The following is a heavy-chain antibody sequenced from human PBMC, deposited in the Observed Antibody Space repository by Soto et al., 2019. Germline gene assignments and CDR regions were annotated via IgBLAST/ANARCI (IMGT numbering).Heavy chain of an antibody. CDR2: INHSGST. V-gene: IGHV4-34*01. J-gene: IGHJ5*02. CDR1: GGSFSGYY. CDR3: ARGRGYCSGGSCRRHNWFDP. D-gene: IGHD2-15*01. Sequence: SETLSLTCAVYGGSFSGYYWSWIRQPPGKGLEWIGEINHSGSTNYNPSLKSRVTISVDTSKNQFSLKLSSVTAADTAVYYCARGRGYCSGGSCRRHNWFDPWGQGTLVTVSS.